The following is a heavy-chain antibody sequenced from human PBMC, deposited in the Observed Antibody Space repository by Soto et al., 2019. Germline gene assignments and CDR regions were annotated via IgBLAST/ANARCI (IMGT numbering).Heavy chain of an antibody. D-gene: IGHD6-13*01. CDR3: ARRPVTAATDY. J-gene: IGHJ4*02. CDR2: ISYDGSNK. V-gene: IGHV3-30-3*01. CDR1: GFTFSSYA. Sequence: PGGSLRLSCAASGFTFSSYAMHWVRQAPGKGLEWVAVISYDGSNKYYADSVKGRFTISRDNSKNTLYLQMNSLRAEDTAVYYCARRPVTAATDYWGQGTLVTAPQ.